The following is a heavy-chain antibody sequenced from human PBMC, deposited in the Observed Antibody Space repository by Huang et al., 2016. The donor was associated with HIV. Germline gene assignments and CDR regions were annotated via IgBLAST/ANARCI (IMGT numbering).Heavy chain of an antibody. CDR1: GFSFTNYW. CDR2: IYPGDSDT. Sequence: EVQLVQSGAEVKKPGESLKISCKGSGFSFTNYWIGWVRQMPGKGLEWMGIIYPGDSDTTYSPSFRGQVTISAEKSINTAYLQWNSLKASDSAMYYCARPLLGYSNGYYFDYWGQGTLVTVSS. V-gene: IGHV5-51*03. J-gene: IGHJ4*02. D-gene: IGHD5-18*01. CDR3: ARPLLGYSNGYYFDY.